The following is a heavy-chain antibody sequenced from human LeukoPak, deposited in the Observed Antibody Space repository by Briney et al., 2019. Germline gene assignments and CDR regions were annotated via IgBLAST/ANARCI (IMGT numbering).Heavy chain of an antibody. CDR3: ARDGSGRRYCSSTSCYTGMDY. V-gene: IGHV1-18*01. Sequence: ASMKVSCKASGYTFTSYGISWVRQAPGQGLEWMGWISAYNGNTNYAQKLQGRVTMTTDTSTSTAYMELRSLRSDDTAVYYCARDGSGRRYCSSTSCYTGMDYWGQGTLVTVSS. CDR1: GYTFTSYG. J-gene: IGHJ4*02. D-gene: IGHD2-2*02. CDR2: ISAYNGNT.